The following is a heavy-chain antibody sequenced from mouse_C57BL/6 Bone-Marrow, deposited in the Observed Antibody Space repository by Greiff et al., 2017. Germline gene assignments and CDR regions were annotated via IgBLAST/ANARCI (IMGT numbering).Heavy chain of an antibody. V-gene: IGHV1-64*01. CDR1: GYTFTSYW. CDR2: IHPNSGSN. Sequence: QVQLQQPGAELVKPGASVKLSCKASGYTFTSYWMHWVKQRPGQGLEWIGMIHPNSGSNNYNEKFKSKATLTVDKASSTAYLQLSSLTSEDSAVYYCARWLLRRDYFDYWGQGTTLTVSS. J-gene: IGHJ2*01. D-gene: IGHD2-3*01. CDR3: ARWLLRRDYFDY.